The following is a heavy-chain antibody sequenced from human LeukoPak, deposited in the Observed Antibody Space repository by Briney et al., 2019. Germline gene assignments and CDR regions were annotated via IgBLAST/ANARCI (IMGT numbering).Heavy chain of an antibody. V-gene: IGHV3-30*18. Sequence: GGSLRLSCAASGFTFSSYGMHWVRQAPGKGLEWVAVISYDGSNKYYADSVKGRFTISRDNSKNTLSLQMNSLRAEDTAVYYCAKVKIPDPYGSGSHYYFDYWGQGTLVTVSS. CDR2: ISYDGSNK. D-gene: IGHD3-10*01. CDR3: AKVKIPDPYGSGSHYYFDY. J-gene: IGHJ4*02. CDR1: GFTFSSYG.